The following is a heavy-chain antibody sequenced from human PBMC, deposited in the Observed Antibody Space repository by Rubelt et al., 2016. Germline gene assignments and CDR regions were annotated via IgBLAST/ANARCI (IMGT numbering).Heavy chain of an antibody. CDR2: IYHSGYN. V-gene: IGHV4-30-2*01. D-gene: IGHD3-3*01. J-gene: IGHJ5*02. CDR1: GGSIRRGDFH. Sequence: QLQLQESGSGLVKPSQTLSLTCALSGGSIRRGDFHWAWIRQPPGKGLEWVGDIYHSGYNSSNPSLRSRVTMSVEESKNQFSLRLTSVTAADTAVYYCARFLLRKVDYFDPWGRGILVTVSS. CDR3: ARFLLRKVDYFDP.